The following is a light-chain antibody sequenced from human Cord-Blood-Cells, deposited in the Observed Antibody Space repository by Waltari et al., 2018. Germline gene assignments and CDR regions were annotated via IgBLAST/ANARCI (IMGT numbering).Light chain of an antibody. V-gene: IGKV3-15*01. CDR3: QQYNIWPPIT. J-gene: IGKJ5*01. Sequence: EIVMTHSPATLSVSPGERATLSCRASQSVSSNLAWYQQKPGQSPRLIIYGASTRATGIPARFSGSVSGAEFALTISSLHSEDFAVYFCQQYNIWPPITFGQGTRLEIK. CDR1: QSVSSN. CDR2: GAS.